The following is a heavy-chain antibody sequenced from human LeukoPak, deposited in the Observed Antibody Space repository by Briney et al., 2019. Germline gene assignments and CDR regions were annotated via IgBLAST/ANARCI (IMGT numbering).Heavy chain of an antibody. CDR3: VKDIDTVGTNAFDI. Sequence: GVSLRLSCAASGFTFDNYPLHWVRQAPGKGLEWVSVISGDGDKTYADSERGRFTISRDNTKNSLFLQMNSLTTEDTAFYYCVKDIDTVGTNAFDIWGQGTMVTVSS. J-gene: IGHJ3*02. D-gene: IGHD2-8*02. CDR2: ISGDGDKT. CDR1: GFTFDNYP. V-gene: IGHV3-43*02.